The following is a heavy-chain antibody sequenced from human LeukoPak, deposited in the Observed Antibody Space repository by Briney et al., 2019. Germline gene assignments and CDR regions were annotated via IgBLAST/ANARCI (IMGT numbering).Heavy chain of an antibody. J-gene: IGHJ3*02. CDR3: ARIRQGMTTVTTDAFDI. V-gene: IGHV2-70*11. CDR1: GFSLSTSGMC. CDR2: IDWDDDK. D-gene: IGHD4-17*01. Sequence: ESGPTLANPTQILTLTCTFSGFSLSTSGMCVSWIRQPPGKALGWLARIDWDDDKYYSTSLKTRLTISKDTSKNQVVLTMTNMDPVDTATYYCARIRQGMTTVTTDAFDIWGQRSMVTVSS.